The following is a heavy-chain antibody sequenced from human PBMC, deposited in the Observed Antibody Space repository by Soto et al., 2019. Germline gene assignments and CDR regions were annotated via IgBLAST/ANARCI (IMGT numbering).Heavy chain of an antibody. CDR2: SNSDASST. CDR1: GFPFSSYW. D-gene: IGHD3-10*01. V-gene: IGHV3-74*03. CDR3: ARGYYGSEGTEYFQL. Sequence: EVQLVESGGDLVHPGGSLILSCTASGFPFSSYWMHWVRQVPGKGLVWISRSNSDASSTTYADSVKGRFTISRDNAENTLFLLMISLRVYATAVYYCARGYYGSEGTEYFQLWGRGTLVTVSS. J-gene: IGHJ1*01.